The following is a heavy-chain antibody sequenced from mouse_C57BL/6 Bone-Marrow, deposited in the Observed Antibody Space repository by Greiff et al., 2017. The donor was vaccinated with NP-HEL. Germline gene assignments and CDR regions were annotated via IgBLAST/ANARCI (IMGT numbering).Heavy chain of an antibody. D-gene: IGHD2-1*01. CDR3: ARRTFYYGNPGYAMDY. V-gene: IGHV1-55*01. CDR2: IYPGSGST. Sequence: VQLQQPGAELVKPGASVKMSCKASGYTFTSYWITWVKQRPGQGLEWIGDIYPGSGSTNYNEKFKSKATLTVDTSSSTAYMQLSSLTSEDSAVYYCARRTFYYGNPGYAMDYWGQGTSVTVSS. CDR1: GYTFTSYW. J-gene: IGHJ4*01.